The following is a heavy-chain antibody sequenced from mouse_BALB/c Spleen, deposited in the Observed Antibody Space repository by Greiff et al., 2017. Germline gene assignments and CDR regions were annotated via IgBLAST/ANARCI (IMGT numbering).Heavy chain of an antibody. J-gene: IGHJ4*01. D-gene: IGHD1-1*01. V-gene: IGHV1-87*01. CDR1: GYTFTSYW. Sequence: QVQLKESGAELARPGASVKLSCKASGYTFTSYWMQWVKQRPGQGLEWIGAIYPGDGDTRYTQKFKGKATLTADKSSSTAYMQLSSLASEDSAVYYCARETFYYGSSPYYAMDYWGQGTSVTVSS. CDR3: ARETFYYGSSPYYAMDY. CDR2: IYPGDGDT.